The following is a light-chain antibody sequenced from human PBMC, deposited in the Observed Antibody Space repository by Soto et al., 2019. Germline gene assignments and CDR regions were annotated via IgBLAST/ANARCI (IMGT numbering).Light chain of an antibody. CDR1: SSDIGSYNL. J-gene: IGLJ2*01. CDR3: CSYARGSTLI. CDR2: EGT. Sequence: QSALTQPASVSGSPGQSITISCTGSSSDIGSYNLVSWYQHHPGKAPKPMIYEGTNRPSGVSNRFSGSKSGNTASLTISGLQAEDEADYYCCSYARGSTLIFGGGTKLTVL. V-gene: IGLV2-23*01.